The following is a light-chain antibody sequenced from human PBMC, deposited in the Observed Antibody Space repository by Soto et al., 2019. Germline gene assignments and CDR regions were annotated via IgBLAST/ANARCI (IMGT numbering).Light chain of an antibody. CDR3: SSYTSSSNDV. Sequence: QSALTQPASVSGSPGQSITISCTGTSSDVGGYNYVSWYQQHPGKAPKLMIYDVSNRPSGVSNRFSGSKSGNTASLTISGLQAEDEADYDCSSYTSSSNDVFGTGTKVTVL. V-gene: IGLV2-14*01. J-gene: IGLJ1*01. CDR2: DVS. CDR1: SSDVGGYNY.